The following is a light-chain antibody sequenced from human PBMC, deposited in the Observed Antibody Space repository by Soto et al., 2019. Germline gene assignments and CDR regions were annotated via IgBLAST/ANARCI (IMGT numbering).Light chain of an antibody. CDR1: QSVSSN. J-gene: IGKJ2*01. CDR3: QQYNNWPYT. Sequence: EIVMTQSPATLSVSPGERATLSCRASQSVSSNLAWYQQKPGQAPRLLIYGASTRATGIPARFSGSGYGTECTLTISSLQSEDFAVYYCQQYNNWPYTFGQGTKLEIK. CDR2: GAS. V-gene: IGKV3-15*01.